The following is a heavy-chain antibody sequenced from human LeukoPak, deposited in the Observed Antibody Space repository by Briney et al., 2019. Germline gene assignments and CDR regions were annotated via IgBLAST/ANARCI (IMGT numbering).Heavy chain of an antibody. Sequence: GGSLRLSCAASGFTFDDYAMHWVRQAPGKGLEWVSGISWNSGSIGYADSVKGRFTISRDNAKNSLYLQMNSLRAEDTALYYCAKERGGFDYWGQGTLVTVSS. CDR3: AKERGGFDY. CDR1: GFTFDDYA. J-gene: IGHJ4*02. CDR2: ISWNSGSI. V-gene: IGHV3-9*01.